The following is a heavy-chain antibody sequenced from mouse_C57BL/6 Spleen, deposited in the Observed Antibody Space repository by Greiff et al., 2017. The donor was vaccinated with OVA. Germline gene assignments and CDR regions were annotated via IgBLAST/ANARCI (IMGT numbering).Heavy chain of an antibody. J-gene: IGHJ2*01. CDR2: IWWDADK. V-gene: IGHV8-8*01. D-gene: IGHD1-1*02. Sequence: QVQLKESGPGILQPSQTLSLTCSFSGFSLSTFGMGVGWIRQPSGKGLEWLAHIWWDADKYYNPALKSRTTISKDTSKNQVFLKNANVDTAATATYYCGRIEGGYYVDYWGQGTTLTVSA. CDR1: GFSLSTFGMG. CDR3: GRIEGGYYVDY.